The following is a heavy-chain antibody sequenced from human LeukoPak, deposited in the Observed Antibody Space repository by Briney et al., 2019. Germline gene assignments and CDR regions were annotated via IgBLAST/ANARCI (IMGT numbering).Heavy chain of an antibody. V-gene: IGHV4-39*01. CDR3: ARHVGGDLDY. Sequence: SETLSLTCTVSGGSISSYYWGWIRQPPGKGLEWIGSIYYSGSTYYNPSLKSRVTISVDTSKNQFSLKLSSVPAADTAVYYCARHVGGDLDYWGQGTLVTVSS. J-gene: IGHJ4*02. CDR2: IYYSGST. D-gene: IGHD2-21*02. CDR1: GGSISSYY.